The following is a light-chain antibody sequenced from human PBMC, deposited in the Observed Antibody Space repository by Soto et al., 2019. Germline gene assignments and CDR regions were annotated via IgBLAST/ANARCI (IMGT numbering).Light chain of an antibody. Sequence: DIQMTQSPSTLSASVGDRVTITCRASQSISSWLAWYQQKPGKAPKLLIYDASSLESGVPSRFSGSGSGTEFTPTISSLQPDDFATYYCQHYNSYSTFGQGTKLEIK. CDR3: QHYNSYST. CDR1: QSISSW. J-gene: IGKJ2*01. CDR2: DAS. V-gene: IGKV1-5*01.